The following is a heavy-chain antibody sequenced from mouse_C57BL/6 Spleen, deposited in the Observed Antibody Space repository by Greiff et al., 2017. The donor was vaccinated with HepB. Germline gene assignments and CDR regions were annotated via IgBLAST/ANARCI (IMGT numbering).Heavy chain of an antibody. Sequence: EVKLVESGGGLVKPGGSLKLSCAASGFTFSSYAMSWVRQTPEKRLEWVATISDGGSYTYYPDNVKGRFTISRDNATNNLYLQMSHLKSEDTAMYYCARSPYDYDEAWFAYWGQGTLVTVSA. CDR2: ISDGGSYT. J-gene: IGHJ3*01. V-gene: IGHV5-4*03. CDR3: ARSPYDYDEAWFAY. CDR1: GFTFSSYA. D-gene: IGHD2-4*01.